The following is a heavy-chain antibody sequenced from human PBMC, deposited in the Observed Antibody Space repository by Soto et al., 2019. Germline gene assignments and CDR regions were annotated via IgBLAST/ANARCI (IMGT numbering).Heavy chain of an antibody. D-gene: IGHD2-2*02. CDR2: IWYDGSNK. J-gene: IGHJ6*02. CDR3: ARDPIVVVPAAISNYYYGIGV. CDR1: RCTFSSYG. V-gene: IGHV3-33*01. Sequence: GESLRLKCAGSRCTFSSYGMHWVRQAPGKGLEWVAVIWYDGSNKYYADSVKGRFTISRDNSKNTLYLQMNSLRAEDTAVYYCARDPIVVVPAAISNYYYGIGVWGPGSTVTVTS.